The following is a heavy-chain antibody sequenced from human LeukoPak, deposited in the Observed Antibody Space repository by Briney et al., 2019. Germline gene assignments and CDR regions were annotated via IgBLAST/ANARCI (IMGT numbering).Heavy chain of an antibody. Sequence: PGGSLRLSCAASGFTFSSYAMSWVRQAPGKGLEGVAAIWFDGSNKYYAASVKGRFTISRDNSRNTLYLQMNSLRAEDTALYYCATFGVIVRNNYVDYWGQGALVAVSS. D-gene: IGHD3-3*01. CDR3: ATFGVIVRNNYVDY. J-gene: IGHJ4*02. V-gene: IGHV3-33*08. CDR2: IWFDGSNK. CDR1: GFTFSSYA.